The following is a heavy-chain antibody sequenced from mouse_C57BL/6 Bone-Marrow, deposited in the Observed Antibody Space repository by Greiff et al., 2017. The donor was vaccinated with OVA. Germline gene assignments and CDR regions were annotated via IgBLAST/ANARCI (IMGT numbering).Heavy chain of an antibody. J-gene: IGHJ3*01. V-gene: IGHV5-9-1*02. Sequence: DVQLVESGEGLVKPGGSLKLSCAASGFTFSSYAMSWVRQTPEKRLEWVAYISSGGDYIYYADTVQGRFTSSRDNSRNTLYLQMSSLKSEDTAMYYCTRDRTMVTTGFAYWGQGTLVTVSA. D-gene: IGHD2-2*01. CDR3: TRDRTMVTTGFAY. CDR1: GFTFSSYA. CDR2: ISSGGDYI.